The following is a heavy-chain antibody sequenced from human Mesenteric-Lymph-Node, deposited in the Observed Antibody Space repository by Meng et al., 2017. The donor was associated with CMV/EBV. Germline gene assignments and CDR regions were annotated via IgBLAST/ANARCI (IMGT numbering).Heavy chain of an antibody. CDR2: MNPNSGDT. CDR3: ARDRRNRAAIGKLHYYYGMDV. D-gene: IGHD6-13*01. J-gene: IGHJ6*02. Sequence: ASVKVSCKASGYIFIAYYMHWVRQAPGQGPEWMGRMNPNSGDTNYAPKFQGRVAMTRDTSSRIVYIELRSLRFDDTAVYYCARDRRNRAAIGKLHYYYGMDVWGQGTTVTVSS. V-gene: IGHV1-2*06. CDR1: GYIFIAYY.